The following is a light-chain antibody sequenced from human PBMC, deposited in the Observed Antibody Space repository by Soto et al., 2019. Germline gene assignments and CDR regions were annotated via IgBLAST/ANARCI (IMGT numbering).Light chain of an antibody. Sequence: EIVMTQSPATLSVSPGQSATLSCRASQSVSSNLAWYQQIPGQAPRLLVYSASTRATGVPGRFSGSGSGTDFSLTFSSLQSEDFAIYFCQQYNNWPLWTFGKGTKV. CDR3: QQYNNWPLWT. V-gene: IGKV3-15*01. J-gene: IGKJ1*01. CDR2: SAS. CDR1: QSVSSN.